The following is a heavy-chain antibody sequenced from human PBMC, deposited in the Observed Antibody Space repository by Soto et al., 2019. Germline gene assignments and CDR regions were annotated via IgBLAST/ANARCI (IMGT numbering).Heavy chain of an antibody. CDR2: IYYSGST. Sequence: QVQLQESGPGLVKPSQTLSLTCTVSGGSISSGGSYWTWIRQHPGKGLEWIGYIYYSGSTYYNPSLKSRVTISVDTSENQFSLNLSSVTAADTAVYYCARDGTSGWADSWGQGILVTVSS. V-gene: IGHV4-31*03. J-gene: IGHJ4*02. CDR3: ARDGTSGWADS. CDR1: GGSISSGGSY. D-gene: IGHD6-19*01.